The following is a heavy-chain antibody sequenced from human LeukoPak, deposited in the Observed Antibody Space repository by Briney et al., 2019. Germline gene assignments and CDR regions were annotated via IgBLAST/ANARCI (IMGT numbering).Heavy chain of an antibody. Sequence: GGSLRLSCAASGFTANTSYMTWVRQAPGKGLVWVSRINNDGSSTTYADSVKGRFTISRDNAKSTLYLQMNSLRADDTAVYYCAREVFRDPWHNWLDPWGQGSLVTVSS. J-gene: IGHJ5*02. CDR2: INNDGSST. D-gene: IGHD2-21*02. CDR1: GFTANTSY. V-gene: IGHV3-74*01. CDR3: AREVFRDPWHNWLDP.